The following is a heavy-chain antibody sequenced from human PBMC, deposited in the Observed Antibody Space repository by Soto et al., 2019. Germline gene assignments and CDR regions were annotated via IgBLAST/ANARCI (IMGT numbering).Heavy chain of an antibody. CDR3: ARWGTTGGLDV. D-gene: IGHD3-16*01. CDR1: GFTFRSYV. V-gene: IGHV3-33*05. J-gene: IGHJ4*02. Sequence: QVQLVESGGGVVQPGTSLRLSCVGSGFTFRSYVIHLVRQAPGKGLEWVALTSYDGSNNFYGDSVKGRFTISRHNSRNTVELQMDGLRFEDTALYYCARWGTTGGLDVWGQGTLVSVSS. CDR2: TSYDGSNN.